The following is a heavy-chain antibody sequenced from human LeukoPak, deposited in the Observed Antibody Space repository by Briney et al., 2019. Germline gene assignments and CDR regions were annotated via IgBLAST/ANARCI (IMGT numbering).Heavy chain of an antibody. CDR1: GYSFTSYW. Sequence: KGGESLKISCKGSGYSFTSYWIGWVRQMPGKGLEGMGIIYPGDSDTRYSPTFQGQVTISADKSISTAYLQRSSLKASDTAMYYCARLEPIAVAGLDYWGQGTLVTVSS. CDR2: IYPGDSDT. CDR3: ARLEPIAVAGLDY. V-gene: IGHV5-51*01. D-gene: IGHD6-19*01. J-gene: IGHJ4*02.